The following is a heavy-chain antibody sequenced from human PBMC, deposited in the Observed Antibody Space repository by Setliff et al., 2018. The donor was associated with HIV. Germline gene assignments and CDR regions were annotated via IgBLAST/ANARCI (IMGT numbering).Heavy chain of an antibody. CDR1: GYTFTSYG. D-gene: IGHD3-22*01. Sequence: ASVKVSCKASGYTFTSYGISWVRQAPGQGLEWMGWISAYNGNTNYAQKHQGRVTMTTDTSTSTAYMELSSLRSDDTAVYYCARMIVLSASSPPNAFDIWGQGTMVTVSS. J-gene: IGHJ3*02. CDR3: ARMIVLSASSPPNAFDI. V-gene: IGHV1-18*01. CDR2: ISAYNGNT.